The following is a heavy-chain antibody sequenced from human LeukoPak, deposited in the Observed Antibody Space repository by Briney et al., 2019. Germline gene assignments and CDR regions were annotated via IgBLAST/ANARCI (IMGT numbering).Heavy chain of an antibody. V-gene: IGHV3-74*01. CDR1: GFTFSSYW. CDR3: VRDTPSGYFDF. D-gene: IGHD3-10*01. Sequence: GGSLRLSCAASGFTFSSYWMHWVRHAPGRGLVWVSRIKTDGSSASYADSVKGRFTISRDNAKNTLYLQMNNLRAEDTAVYYCVRDTPSGYFDFWGQGTQVTVSS. J-gene: IGHJ4*02. CDR2: IKTDGSSA.